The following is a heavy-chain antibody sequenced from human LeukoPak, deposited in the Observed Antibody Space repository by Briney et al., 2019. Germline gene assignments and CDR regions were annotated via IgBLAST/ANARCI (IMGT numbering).Heavy chain of an antibody. CDR1: GGSFSGYY. D-gene: IGHD6-13*01. V-gene: IGHV4-34*01. Sequence: SEALSLTCAVYGGSFSGYYWSWIRQPPGKGLEWIGEINHSGSTNYNPSLKSRVTISVDTSKNQFSLKLSSVTAADTAVYYCARAVIAASPAGMDVWGRGTTVTVSS. CDR3: ARAVIAASPAGMDV. J-gene: IGHJ6*02. CDR2: INHSGST.